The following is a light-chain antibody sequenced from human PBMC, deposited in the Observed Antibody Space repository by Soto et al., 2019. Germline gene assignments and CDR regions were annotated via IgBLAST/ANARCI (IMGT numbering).Light chain of an antibody. V-gene: IGLV6-57*04. Sequence: NFMLTQPHSVSESPGTTVTISCTRSSGSIVSNYVQWYQQRPGSAPTTVIYEDNQRPSRVTDRFSGSIDSSSNSASLTISGLKTEDEADYYCQSYDSSNVVFGGGTKLTV. CDR1: SGSIVSNY. J-gene: IGLJ2*01. CDR2: EDN. CDR3: QSYDSSNVV.